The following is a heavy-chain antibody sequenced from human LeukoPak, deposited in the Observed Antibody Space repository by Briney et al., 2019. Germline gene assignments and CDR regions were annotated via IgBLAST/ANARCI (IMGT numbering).Heavy chain of an antibody. J-gene: IGHJ4*02. Sequence: GSLRLSCAASGFTFSSYSMNWVRQPPGKGLEWIGEINHSGSTNYNPSLKSRVTISVDTSKNQFSLKLSSVTAADTAVYYCARGRLGIMDWGQGTLVTVSS. CDR2: INHSGST. CDR3: ARGRLGIMD. V-gene: IGHV4-34*01. D-gene: IGHD6-19*01. CDR1: GFTFSSYS.